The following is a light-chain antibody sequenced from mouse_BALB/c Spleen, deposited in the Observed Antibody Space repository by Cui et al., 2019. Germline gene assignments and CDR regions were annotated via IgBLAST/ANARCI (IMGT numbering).Light chain of an antibody. Sequence: QLVLTQSPAILSASLGEEITLTCSASSSVRYIHWYQQKSCTSPKRLIYSTSNLASGVPSRFSGSGSGTFYSLTISSVEAEDAAEYYCHQWSSYPGTFGGGTKLEIK. J-gene: IGKJ1*01. V-gene: IGKV4-80*01. CDR3: HQWSSYPGT. CDR1: SSVRY. CDR2: STS.